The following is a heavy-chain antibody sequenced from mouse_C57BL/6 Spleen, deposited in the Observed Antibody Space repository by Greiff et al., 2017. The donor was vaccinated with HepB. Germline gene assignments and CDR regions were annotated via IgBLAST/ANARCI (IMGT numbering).Heavy chain of an antibody. CDR1: GYTFTSYW. CDR3: ARSAAQRAMDY. Sequence: QVQLQQSGAELVKPGASVKLSCKASGYTFTSYWMQWVKQRPGQGLEWIGEIDPSDSYTNYNQKFKGKATLTVDTSSSTAYMQLSSLTSEDSAVYYCARSAAQRAMDYWGQGTSVTVSS. CDR2: IDPSDSYT. V-gene: IGHV1-50*01. D-gene: IGHD3-2*02. J-gene: IGHJ4*01.